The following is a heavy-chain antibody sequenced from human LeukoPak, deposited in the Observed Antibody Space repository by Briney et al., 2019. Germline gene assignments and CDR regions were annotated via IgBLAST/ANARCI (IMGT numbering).Heavy chain of an antibody. CDR1: GGSISSYY. J-gene: IGHJ4*02. CDR2: IYTSGST. Sequence: SETLSLTCTVSGGSISSYYWSWIRQPPGKGLEWIGRIYTSGSTNYNPSLKSRVTMSVDTSKNQFSLKLSSVTAADTAVYYCARDGGYYDFWSGYYYFDYWGQGTLVTVSS. V-gene: IGHV4-4*07. D-gene: IGHD3-3*01. CDR3: ARDGGYYDFWSGYYYFDY.